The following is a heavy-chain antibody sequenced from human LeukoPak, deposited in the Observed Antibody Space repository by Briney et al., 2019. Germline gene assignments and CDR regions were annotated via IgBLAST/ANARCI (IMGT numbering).Heavy chain of an antibody. CDR3: ARSGDGYNLVY. J-gene: IGHJ4*02. Sequence: ASVKVSCKASGYTFTGYYMHWVRQATGQGLEWMGWMNPNSGNTGYAQKFQGRVTMTRNTSISTAYMELSSLRSEDTAVYYCARSGDGYNLVYWGQGTLVTVSS. CDR1: GYTFTGYY. D-gene: IGHD5-24*01. V-gene: IGHV1-8*02. CDR2: MNPNSGNT.